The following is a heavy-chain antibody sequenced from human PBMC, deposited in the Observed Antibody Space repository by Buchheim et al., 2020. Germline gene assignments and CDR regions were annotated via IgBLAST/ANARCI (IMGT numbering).Heavy chain of an antibody. V-gene: IGHV3-15*01. D-gene: IGHD6-6*01. CDR1: EFTFTNAW. Sequence: EVQLVESGGDLVKPGESLRLSCAASEFTFTNAWMSWIRQAPGKGLEWVGRIRSSTYGGTTDYAVPVKGRFTIYRDDSENTLYLQMNSLKTEDTAVYYCTTLMKSARLSSDYWGQGTL. CDR3: TTLMKSARLSSDY. CDR2: IRSSTYGGTT. J-gene: IGHJ4*02.